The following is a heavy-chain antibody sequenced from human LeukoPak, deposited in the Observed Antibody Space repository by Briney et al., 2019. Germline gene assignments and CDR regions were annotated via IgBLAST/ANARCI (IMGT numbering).Heavy chain of an antibody. V-gene: IGHV3-21*01. J-gene: IGHJ4*02. D-gene: IGHD6-13*01. CDR1: GFTFSSYS. CDR3: ARGGGYSSSWYMVCYFDY. Sequence: GGSLRLSCAASGFTFSSYSMNWVRQAPGKGLEWVSSISSSSSYIYYADSVKGRFTISRDNAKNSLYLQMNSLRAEDTAVYYCARGGGYSSSWYMVCYFDYWGQGTLVTVSS. CDR2: ISSSSSYI.